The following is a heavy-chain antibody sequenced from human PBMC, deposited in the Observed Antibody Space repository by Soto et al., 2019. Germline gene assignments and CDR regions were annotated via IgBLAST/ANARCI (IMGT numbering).Heavy chain of an antibody. J-gene: IGHJ4*02. D-gene: IGHD2-2*01. CDR2: IVSGGTT. CDR1: GFTVSSNY. CDR3: ARGASSPSCRGPAFDR. V-gene: IGHV3-66*01. Sequence: EGQLVESGGGLVHPGGSLRLSCVTSGFTVSSNYMSWVRQAPGKGLEGVSVIVSGGTTSYADSVKGRCFISRENSKNTLYPQMKGPRAESTPVSYCARGASSPSCRGPAFDRWGQGTLVTVSS.